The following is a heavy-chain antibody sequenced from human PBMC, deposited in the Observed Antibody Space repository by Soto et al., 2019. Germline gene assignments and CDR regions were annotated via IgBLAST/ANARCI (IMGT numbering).Heavy chain of an antibody. CDR3: ARDKSGSYLRYAHAFDI. CDR2: IYYSGST. Sequence: QVQLQESGPGLVKPSETLSLTCTVSGGSVSSGSYYWSWIRQPPGKGLEWIGYIYYSGSTNYNPSLKSRVTISVDTSKNQFSLKLSSVTAADTAVYYCARDKSGSYLRYAHAFDIWGQGTMVTVSS. CDR1: GGSVSSGSYY. D-gene: IGHD1-26*01. V-gene: IGHV4-61*01. J-gene: IGHJ3*02.